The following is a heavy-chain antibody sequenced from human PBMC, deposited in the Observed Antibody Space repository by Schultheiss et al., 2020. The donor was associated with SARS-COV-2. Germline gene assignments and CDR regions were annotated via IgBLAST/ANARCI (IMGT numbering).Heavy chain of an antibody. CDR2: ISAYNGNT. CDR1: GYTFTGYY. J-gene: IGHJ4*02. V-gene: IGHV1-2*02. D-gene: IGHD3-10*01. CDR3: ARLRDY. Sequence: ASVKVSCKASGYTFTGYYMHWVRQAPGQGLEWMGWISAYNGNTNYAQKLQGRVTMTRDTSISTAYMELSRLRSDDTAVYYCARLRDYWGQGTLVTVSS.